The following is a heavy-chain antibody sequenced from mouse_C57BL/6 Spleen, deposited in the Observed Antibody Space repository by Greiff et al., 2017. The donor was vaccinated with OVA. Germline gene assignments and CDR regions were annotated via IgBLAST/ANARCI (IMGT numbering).Heavy chain of an antibody. CDR3: AGGYNYDDGGFAY. D-gene: IGHD2-12*01. J-gene: IGHJ3*01. CDR1: GYTFNDYY. CDR2: INPNNGGT. V-gene: IGHV1-26*01. Sequence: VQLQQSGPELVKPGASVKISCKASGYTFNDYYMHWVKQSHGKSLEWIGDINPNNGGTSYNQKFKGKATLTVDKSSSTAYMELRSLTSDDSAVYYYAGGYNYDDGGFAYWGQGTLVTVSA.